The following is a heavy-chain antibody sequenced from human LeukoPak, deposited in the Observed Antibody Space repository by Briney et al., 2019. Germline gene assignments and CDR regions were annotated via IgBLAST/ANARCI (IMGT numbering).Heavy chain of an antibody. CDR1: GFTFSSYG. CDR2: ISYDGSNK. V-gene: IGHV3-30*18. CDR3: AKDRGNYYYDSSEGFDY. Sequence: PGGSLRLSCAASGFTFSSYGMHWVRQAPGKGLEWVAVISYDGSNKYYADSVKGRFTISRDNSKNTLYLQMNSLRAEDTAVYYCAKDRGNYYYDSSEGFDYWGQGTLVTVSS. D-gene: IGHD3-22*01. J-gene: IGHJ4*02.